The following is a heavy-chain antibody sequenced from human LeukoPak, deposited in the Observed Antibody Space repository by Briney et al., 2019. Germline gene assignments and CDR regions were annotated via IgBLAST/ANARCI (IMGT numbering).Heavy chain of an antibody. CDR3: ARSSIVVVTAHSFDY. CDR2: ISAYNGNT. D-gene: IGHD2-21*02. J-gene: IGHJ4*02. V-gene: IGHV1-18*01. CDR1: GYTFTSYG. Sequence: ASVKVSCKASGYTFTSYGISWVRQAPGQGLEWMGWISAYNGNTNYAQKLQGRVTMTTDTSTSTAYMELRSLRSDDTAVYYCARSSIVVVTAHSFDYWGQGILVTVSS.